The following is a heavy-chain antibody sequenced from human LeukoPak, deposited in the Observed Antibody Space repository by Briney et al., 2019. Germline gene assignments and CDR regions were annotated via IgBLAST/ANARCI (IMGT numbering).Heavy chain of an antibody. D-gene: IGHD3-22*01. CDR1: AFSVGSNY. CDR3: ARDRLVITKSLSFDY. J-gene: IGHJ4*02. CDR2: IYSGGST. Sequence: AGSLRLSCAASAFSVGSNYMTWVRQAPGKGLEWVSLIYSGGSTYYADSVKGRFTVSRDNSKNTLYLQMNSLRAEDTAVYYCARDRLVITKSLSFDYWGQGTLVTVSS. V-gene: IGHV3-66*01.